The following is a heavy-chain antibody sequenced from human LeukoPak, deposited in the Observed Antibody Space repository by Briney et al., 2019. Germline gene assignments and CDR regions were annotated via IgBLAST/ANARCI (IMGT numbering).Heavy chain of an antibody. CDR1: GFPFSSYA. Sequence: GGAPRISRAAPGFPFSSYAMSWVRPAPGEGVEGGSAISGGGRSTYYADSVKGRFTISRDNSKNTLYLQMNSLRAEDTAVYYCARGAPRRWFGESLSGAKYYFDYWGQGTLVTVSS. V-gene: IGHV3-23*01. CDR2: ISGGGRST. CDR3: ARGAPRRWFGESLSGAKYYFDY. J-gene: IGHJ4*02. D-gene: IGHD3-10*01.